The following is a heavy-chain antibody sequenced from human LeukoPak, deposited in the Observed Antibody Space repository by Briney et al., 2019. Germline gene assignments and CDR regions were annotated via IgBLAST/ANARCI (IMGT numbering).Heavy chain of an antibody. CDR3: ARGRTGGIDY. Sequence: PSETLSLTCTVSGGSISSSSYYWGWIRQPPGKGLEWIGSIYYSGSTYYNPSLKSRVTISVDTSKNQFSLKLSSVTAADTAVYYCARGRTGGIDYWGQGTLVTVSS. CDR1: GGSISSSSYY. D-gene: IGHD3/OR15-3a*01. CDR2: IYYSGST. V-gene: IGHV4-39*01. J-gene: IGHJ4*02.